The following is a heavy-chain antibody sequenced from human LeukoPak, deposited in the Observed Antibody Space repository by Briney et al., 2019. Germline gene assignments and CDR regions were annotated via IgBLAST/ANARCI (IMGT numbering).Heavy chain of an antibody. V-gene: IGHV3-33*01. CDR2: MWFDGGQK. D-gene: IGHD7-27*01. CDR1: GFTFSDSG. J-gene: IGHJ4*02. Sequence: PGRSLRFSCVVSGFTFSDSGMHWVRQAPGKGLEWLAVMWFDGGQKYYADSVKGRFTISRDNSKSMLYLQMNSLRAEDTAVYYCARDITGDPPPYYFDYWGQGSLVTVSS. CDR3: ARDITGDPPPYYFDY.